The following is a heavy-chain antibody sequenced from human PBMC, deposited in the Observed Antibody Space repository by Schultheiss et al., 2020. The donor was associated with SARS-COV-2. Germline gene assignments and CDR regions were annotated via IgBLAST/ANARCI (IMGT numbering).Heavy chain of an antibody. Sequence: LRLSCAVYGGSFSGYYWSWIRQHPGKGLEWIGYIYYSGSTYYNPSLKSLVTISVDTSKNQFSLKLSSVTAADTAVYYCARHARRGNWFDPWGQGTLVTVSS. CDR3: ARHARRGNWFDP. D-gene: IGHD3-16*01. CDR1: GGSFSGYY. CDR2: IYYSGST. V-gene: IGHV4-31*01. J-gene: IGHJ5*02.